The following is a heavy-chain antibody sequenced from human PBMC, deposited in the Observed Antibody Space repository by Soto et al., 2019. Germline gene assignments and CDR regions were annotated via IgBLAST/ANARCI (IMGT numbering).Heavy chain of an antibody. CDR1: GFTFSSYA. J-gene: IGHJ4*02. CDR3: AKSGYDSSGYYSKTLYYFDY. CDR2: ISGSGGST. D-gene: IGHD3-22*01. Sequence: GGSLRLSCTASGFTFSSYAMSWVRQAPGKGLEWVSAISGSGGSTYYADSVKGRFTISRDNSKNTLYLQMNSLRAEDTAVYYCAKSGYDSSGYYSKTLYYFDYWGQGTLVTVSS. V-gene: IGHV3-23*01.